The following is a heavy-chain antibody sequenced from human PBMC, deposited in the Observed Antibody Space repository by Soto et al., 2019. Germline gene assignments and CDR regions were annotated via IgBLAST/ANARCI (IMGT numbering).Heavy chain of an antibody. CDR1: GFTFSSYW. CDR2: INSDGSST. Sequence: GGSLRLSCAASGFTFSSYWMHWVRQAPGKGLVWVSRINSDGSSTSYADSVKGRFTISRDNAKNTLYLQMNSLRAEDMAVYYCARDPAMIKPSYYGMDVRGQGTTVTVSS. J-gene: IGHJ6*02. CDR3: ARDPAMIKPSYYGMDV. D-gene: IGHD2-2*01. V-gene: IGHV3-74*01.